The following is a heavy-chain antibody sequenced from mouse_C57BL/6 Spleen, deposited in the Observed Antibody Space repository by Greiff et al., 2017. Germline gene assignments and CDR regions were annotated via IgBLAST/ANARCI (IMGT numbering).Heavy chain of an antibody. V-gene: IGHV1-78*01. CDR3: ARSGYYDYDGAWFAY. CDR2: IYPRDGST. CDR1: GYTFTDHT. Sequence: VQVVESDAELVKPGASVKISCKVSGYTFTDHTIHWMKQRPEQGLEWIGYIYPRDGSTKYNEKFKGKATLTADKSSSTAYMQLNSLTSEDSAVYFCARSGYYDYDGAWFAYWGQGTLVTVSA. J-gene: IGHJ3*01. D-gene: IGHD2-4*01.